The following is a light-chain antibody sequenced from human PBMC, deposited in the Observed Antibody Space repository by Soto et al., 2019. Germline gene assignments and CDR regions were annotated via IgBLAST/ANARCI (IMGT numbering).Light chain of an antibody. J-gene: IGKJ1*01. CDR1: QSVSSN. CDR2: GAS. CDR3: QQYNNWTRT. Sequence: EIVITQSPATLSVSPGERATLSCRASQSVSSNLAWYVQKPGQAPRLLIYGASTRETGIPARFSGSGSGTEFTLTISSLQSEDFAVDYCQQYNNWTRTFGQGTKVDIK. V-gene: IGKV3-15*01.